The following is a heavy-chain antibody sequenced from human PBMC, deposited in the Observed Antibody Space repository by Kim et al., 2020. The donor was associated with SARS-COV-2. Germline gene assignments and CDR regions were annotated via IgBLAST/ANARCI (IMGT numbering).Heavy chain of an antibody. D-gene: IGHD3-9*01. CDR2: IYHSGST. J-gene: IGHJ5*02. CDR1: GGSISSSNW. CDR3: ARAGGGYDILTGYFLGSGFDP. Sequence: SETLSLTCAVSGGSISSSNWWSWVRQPPGKGLEWIGEIYHSGSTNYNPSLKSRVTISVDKSKNQFSLKLSSVSAADTAVYYCARAGGGYDILTGYFLGSGFDPWGQGTLVTVSS. V-gene: IGHV4-4*02.